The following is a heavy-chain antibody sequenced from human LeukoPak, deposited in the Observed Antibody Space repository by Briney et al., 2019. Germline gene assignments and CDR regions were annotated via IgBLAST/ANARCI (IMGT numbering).Heavy chain of an antibody. V-gene: IGHV1-69*01. D-gene: IGHD5-12*01. J-gene: IGHJ4*02. Sequence: SVRVSCKASGGTFSSYAISWVRQAPGQGLEWMGGIIPIFGTANYAQKFQGRVTITADESTSTAYMELSSLRSEDTAVYYCARDLRGYSGYAYWGQGTLVTVSS. CDR2: IIPIFGTA. CDR1: GGTFSSYA. CDR3: ARDLRGYSGYAY.